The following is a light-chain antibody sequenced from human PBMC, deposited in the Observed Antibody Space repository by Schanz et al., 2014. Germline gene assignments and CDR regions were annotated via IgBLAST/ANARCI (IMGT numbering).Light chain of an antibody. J-gene: IGKJ1*01. CDR1: QSVSSSY. Sequence: EIVLTQSPGTLSLSPGERATLSCRASQSVSSSYLTWYQQKPGQTPRLLIYGASSRATGIPDRFSGSGSGTDFTLTISRLEPEDFATYYCQQYNYYWGFGQGTKVEIK. CDR2: GAS. CDR3: QQYNYYWG. V-gene: IGKV3-20*01.